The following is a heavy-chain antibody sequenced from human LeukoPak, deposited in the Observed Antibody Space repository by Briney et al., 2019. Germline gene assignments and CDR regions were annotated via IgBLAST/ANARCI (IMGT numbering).Heavy chain of an antibody. D-gene: IGHD4-11*01. CDR2: VIPIIGPP. Sequence: GSSVKVSCKASGGSFSTYAISWVRQAPGQGLEWMGGVIPIIGPPNYAQKFQGRVTITADKSTTTAYMELSSLRSEDTGVYYCTSPSGTVTGGQGTLVTVSS. V-gene: IGHV1-69*06. CDR1: GGSFSTYA. J-gene: IGHJ4*02. CDR3: TSPSGTVT.